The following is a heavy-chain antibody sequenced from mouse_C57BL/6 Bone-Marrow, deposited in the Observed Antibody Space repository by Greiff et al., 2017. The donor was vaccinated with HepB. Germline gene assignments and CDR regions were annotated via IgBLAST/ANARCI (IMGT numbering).Heavy chain of an antibody. CDR3: ARGTGNYAMDY. D-gene: IGHD4-1*01. Sequence: VQLQQSGAELVKPGASVKLSCTASGFNIKDYYMHWVKQRTEQGLEWIGRIDPEDGDTKYAPKFQGKATITADTSSNTAYLQLSSLTSEDTAVYYCARGTGNYAMDYWGQGTSVTVSS. CDR1: GFNIKDYY. CDR2: IDPEDGDT. V-gene: IGHV14-2*01. J-gene: IGHJ4*01.